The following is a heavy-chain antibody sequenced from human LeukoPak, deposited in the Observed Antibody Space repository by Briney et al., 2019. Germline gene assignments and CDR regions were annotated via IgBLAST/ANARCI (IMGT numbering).Heavy chain of an antibody. Sequence: SETLSLTCTVSGGSISSSSYYWGWIRQPPGKGLEWLGSIYYSGSTYYNPSLKSRVTISVDTSQNHFSLKLSSVTAADTAVYYCARRRIVGATGFDYWGQGTLVTVSS. V-gene: IGHV4-39*02. J-gene: IGHJ4*02. CDR2: IYYSGST. CDR3: ARRRIVGATGFDY. D-gene: IGHD1-26*01. CDR1: GGSISSSSYY.